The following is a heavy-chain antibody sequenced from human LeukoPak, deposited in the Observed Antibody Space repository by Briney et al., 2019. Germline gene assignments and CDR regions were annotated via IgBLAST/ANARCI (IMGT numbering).Heavy chain of an antibody. J-gene: IGHJ5*02. CDR2: LSSDNYTI. CDR1: GITFSSYS. D-gene: IGHD6-13*01. Sequence: GGSLRLSCAASGITFSSYSMNWVRQAPGKGLEWISYLSSDNYTIYYADSVKGRFIISRDNAKDSLYLQMNSLRAEDTAVYYGARVAADGGGFDPWGQGTLVTVSS. CDR3: ARVAADGGGFDP. V-gene: IGHV3-48*01.